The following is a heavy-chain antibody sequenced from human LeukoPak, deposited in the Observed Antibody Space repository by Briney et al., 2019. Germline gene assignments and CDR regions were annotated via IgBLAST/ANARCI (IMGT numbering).Heavy chain of an antibody. CDR2: ISSSSSYT. D-gene: IGHD6-13*01. J-gene: IGHJ4*02. Sequence: GRRLRLSCVVSGIPFSDYYMNWIRQAPGKGLEWHSYISSSSSYTDYADSVKGRFTISRDNAKSALYLQMNSLRLEDTAVYYCAAGTAADFWGQGTLVTVSS. V-gene: IGHV3-11*03. CDR1: GIPFSDYY. CDR3: AAGTAADF.